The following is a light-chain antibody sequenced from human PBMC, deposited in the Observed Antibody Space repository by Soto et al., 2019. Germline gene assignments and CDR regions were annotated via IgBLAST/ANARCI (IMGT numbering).Light chain of an antibody. Sequence: QSALTQPASVSGSPGQSITISCTGTSSDIGSYTYVSWYQQHPGKAPKLMIYEVTSRPSGVSNRFSGSKPGNTASLTISGLQAEDEADYYCSSYTSSTTYVFGTGTKVTVL. CDR1: SSDIGSYTY. CDR3: SSYTSSTTYV. J-gene: IGLJ1*01. V-gene: IGLV2-14*01. CDR2: EVT.